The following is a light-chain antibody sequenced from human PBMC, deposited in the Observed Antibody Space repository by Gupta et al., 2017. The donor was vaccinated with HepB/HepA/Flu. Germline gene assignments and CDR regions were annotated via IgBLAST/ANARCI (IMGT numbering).Light chain of an antibody. V-gene: IGKV1-16*02. Sequence: DNQLTQSPSALSAYVGDRVTITCRASQDIRKCLACFQQNPGKAPKSLIYDASSLQSGVPSKFSGSGSGTDFTLTINSLQPDDFATYYCQQYKCDPPTFGQGTKVEIK. CDR3: QQYKCDPPT. CDR1: QDIRKC. CDR2: DAS. J-gene: IGKJ1*01.